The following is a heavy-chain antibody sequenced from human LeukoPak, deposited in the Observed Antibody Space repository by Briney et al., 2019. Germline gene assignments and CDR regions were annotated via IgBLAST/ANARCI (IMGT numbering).Heavy chain of an antibody. V-gene: IGHV3-21*01. D-gene: IGHD3-9*01. CDR3: ARDLDGGRYFDWSHLGAFDI. CDR2: ISSSSYI. J-gene: IGHJ3*02. Sequence: PGGSLRLSCAASGLTFSSYSMNWVRQAPGKGLEWVSSISSSSYIYYANSVKGRFTISRDNAKNSLYLQMNSLRAEDTAVYYCARDLDGGRYFDWSHLGAFDIWGQGTMVTVSS. CDR1: GLTFSSYS.